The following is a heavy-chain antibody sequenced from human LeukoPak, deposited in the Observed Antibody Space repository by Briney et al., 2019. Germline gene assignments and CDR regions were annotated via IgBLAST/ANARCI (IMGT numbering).Heavy chain of an antibody. CDR2: ISVSGTTT. Sequence: GGSLRLSCAASGFTFSAYAMSWVRQAPGKGLEWVSGISVSGTTTYYADSVKARFTISRDNSKNTLYLQMNSLRAEDTAVYYCARGLVVAAPDDYWGQGTLVTVSS. J-gene: IGHJ4*02. V-gene: IGHV3-23*01. CDR1: GFTFSAYA. D-gene: IGHD2-15*01. CDR3: ARGLVVAAPDDY.